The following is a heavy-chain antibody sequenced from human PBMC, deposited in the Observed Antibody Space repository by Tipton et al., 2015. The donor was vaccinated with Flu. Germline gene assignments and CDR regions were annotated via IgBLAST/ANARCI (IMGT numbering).Heavy chain of an antibody. V-gene: IGHV3-9*01. CDR1: GFSLDDYA. J-gene: IGHJ4*02. CDR2: ISWNSDSI. CDR3: ARGPTLWHAYFNY. Sequence: SGFSLDDYAMHWVRQAPGKGLEWVSGISWNSDSIGYADSVQGRFTISRDNAKNSLYLQMNSLRAEDTALYYCARGPTLWHAYFNYWGQGILVTVSS.